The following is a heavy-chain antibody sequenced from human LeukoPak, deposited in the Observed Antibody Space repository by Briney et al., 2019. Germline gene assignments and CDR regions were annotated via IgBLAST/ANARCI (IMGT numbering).Heavy chain of an antibody. CDR3: TKDVTPGGADV. Sequence: PGGSLRLSCVASGFTFGKYWMNWVRQAPGKGLEWVANIKLDGSEKNYVDSVKGRFTISRDNTKNSLYLQMNSLRAEDTALYYCTKDVTPGGADVWGRGTTVTVS. CDR1: GFTFGKYW. V-gene: IGHV3-7*03. CDR2: IKLDGSEK. J-gene: IGHJ6*02. D-gene: IGHD2-15*01.